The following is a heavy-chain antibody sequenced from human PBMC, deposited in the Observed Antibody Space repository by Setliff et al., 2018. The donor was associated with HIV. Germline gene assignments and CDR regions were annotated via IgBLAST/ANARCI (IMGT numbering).Heavy chain of an antibody. D-gene: IGHD3-10*01. CDR2: LYSGGAT. J-gene: IGHJ6*03. CDR1: GFTFGDHG. CDR3: ARQAFSINMVRGIVSPRFYYYMDV. Sequence: GGSLRLSCTTSGFTFGDHGVSWVRQAPGKGLEWVSVLYSGGATDYADSVKGRVSISRDNSKNTLYLQMNGLRAEDTAVYYCARQAFSINMVRGIVSPRFYYYMDVWGKGTTVTVSS. V-gene: IGHV3-66*02.